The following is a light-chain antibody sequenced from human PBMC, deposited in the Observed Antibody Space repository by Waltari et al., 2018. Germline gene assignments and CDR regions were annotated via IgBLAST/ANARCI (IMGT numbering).Light chain of an antibody. CDR3: TSFTYRTTLV. J-gene: IGLJ2*01. Sequence: QSALTQPASVSGSPGQSITISCTGTNRYVCGYNQVSWYQYLPGKAPKLLIYDVTKRPSGVSDRFSGSRSGATASLTISGLQAEDEADYYCTSFTYRTTLVFGGGTKLAVL. CDR2: DVT. V-gene: IGLV2-14*03. CDR1: NRYVCGYNQ.